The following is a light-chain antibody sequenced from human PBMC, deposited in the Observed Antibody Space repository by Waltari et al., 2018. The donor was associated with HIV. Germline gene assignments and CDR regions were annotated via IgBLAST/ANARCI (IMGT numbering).Light chain of an antibody. J-gene: IGLJ2*01. CDR3: QAWDSRSVV. CDR2: QDR. CDR1: TLGDNY. Sequence: SYELIQPPSVSVSPGQTASITCSGDTLGDNYACWYQQKPGQAPVLVIHQDRKRPPGRPDRFVGSNSGNTAALTFSGTQAMDEADYYCQAWDSRSVVFGGGTKLTVL. V-gene: IGLV3-1*01.